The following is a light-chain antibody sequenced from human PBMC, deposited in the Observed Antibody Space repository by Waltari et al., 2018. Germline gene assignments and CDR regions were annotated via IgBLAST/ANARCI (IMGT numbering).Light chain of an antibody. Sequence: IVLTQSTGTAPLSPGARVTLSCRTIQTVGSSNLAWYQQKPGQAPRRVIYRASRRATGIPDRFSGSGSGTDFSLTISRLEPEDFAVYYCQQHGTLPATFGQGTKVEIK. J-gene: IGKJ1*01. CDR1: QTVGSSN. V-gene: IGKV3-20*01. CDR3: QQHGTLPAT. CDR2: RAS.